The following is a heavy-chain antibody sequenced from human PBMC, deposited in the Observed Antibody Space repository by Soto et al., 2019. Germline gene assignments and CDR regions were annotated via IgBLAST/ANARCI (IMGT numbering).Heavy chain of an antibody. CDR2: IYPGGSDT. D-gene: IGHD6-6*01. Sequence: PGESLKISCQGSGYSFASYWIGWVRQMPGKDLEWMGIIYPGGSDTRYSPSFQGQVTISADKSLRTAYLQWNSLKASDTALYYCARNRSFTLGFYYDGMDVWGQGNTVAVSS. V-gene: IGHV5-51*01. CDR3: ARNRSFTLGFYYDGMDV. J-gene: IGHJ6*02. CDR1: GYSFASYW.